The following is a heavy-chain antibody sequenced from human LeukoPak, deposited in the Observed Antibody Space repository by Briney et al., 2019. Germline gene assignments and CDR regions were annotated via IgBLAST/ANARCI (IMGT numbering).Heavy chain of an antibody. CDR2: IWYDGSNK. CDR3: ARGRLVIEIDAFDI. CDR1: GFTFSSYS. D-gene: IGHD3-9*01. J-gene: IGHJ3*02. Sequence: GGSLRLSCAASGFTFSSYSMNWVRQAPGKGLEWVAVIWYDGSNKYYADSVKGRFTISRDNSKNTLYLQMNSLRAEDTAVYYCARGRLVIEIDAFDIWGQGTMVTVSS. V-gene: IGHV3-33*08.